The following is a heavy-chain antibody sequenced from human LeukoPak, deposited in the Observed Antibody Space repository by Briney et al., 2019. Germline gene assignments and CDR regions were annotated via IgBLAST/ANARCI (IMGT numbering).Heavy chain of an antibody. V-gene: IGHV4-34*01. CDR1: GGSFSGYY. D-gene: IGHD2-2*01. CDR2: INHSGST. CDR3: ARLGYCSSTSCFFKWFDP. J-gene: IGHJ5*02. Sequence: SETLSLTCAVYGGSFSGYYWSWIRQPPGKGLEWIGEINHSGSTNYNPSLKSRVTISVDTSKNQFSLKPSSVTAADTAVYYCARLGYCSSTSCFFKWFDPWGQGTLVTVSS.